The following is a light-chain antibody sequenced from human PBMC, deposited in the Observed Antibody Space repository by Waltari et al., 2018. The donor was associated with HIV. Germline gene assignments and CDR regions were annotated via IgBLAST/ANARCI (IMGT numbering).Light chain of an antibody. CDR3: QQYNNWPPRCT. V-gene: IGKV3-15*01. CDR1: QSVISN. CDR2: GAS. Sequence: EIVMTQSPATLSVSLGDSSTLSCRACQSVISNLAWYQHKPGQAPRHLIYGASTRATGIPARFSGSGSGTEVTLSISSLQSEDFAVYNCQQYNNWPPRCTFGPGTKVDIK. J-gene: IGKJ3*01.